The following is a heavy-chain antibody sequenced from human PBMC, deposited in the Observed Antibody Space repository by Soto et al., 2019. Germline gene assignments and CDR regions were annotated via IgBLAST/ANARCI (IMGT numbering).Heavy chain of an antibody. Sequence: ASVKVSCKASGYTFSGFYRHWVRQAPGQGLEWMGWINPNSGGTKSAEKFQGRVTMTRDTSISTAYMELSRLTSDDTAVYYCASAAVPGTAGLDFWGQGTQVTVSS. J-gene: IGHJ4*02. D-gene: IGHD6-19*01. CDR2: INPNSGGT. CDR1: GYTFSGFY. V-gene: IGHV1-2*02. CDR3: ASAAVPGTAGLDF.